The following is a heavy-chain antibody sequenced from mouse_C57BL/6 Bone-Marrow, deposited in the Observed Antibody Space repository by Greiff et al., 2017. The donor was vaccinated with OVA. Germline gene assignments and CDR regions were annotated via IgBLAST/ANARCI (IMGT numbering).Heavy chain of an antibody. CDR3: ARGPGYFDV. J-gene: IGHJ1*03. CDR2: IDPSDSYT. CDR1: GYTFTSYW. V-gene: IGHV1-69*01. Sequence: VQLQQPGAELVMPGASVKLSCKASGYTFTSYWMHWVKQRPGKGLEWIGEIDPSDSYTNYNQKFKGKSTLTVDKSSSTSYMQLSSLTSEDAAVYYCARGPGYFDVWGTGTTVTVSS.